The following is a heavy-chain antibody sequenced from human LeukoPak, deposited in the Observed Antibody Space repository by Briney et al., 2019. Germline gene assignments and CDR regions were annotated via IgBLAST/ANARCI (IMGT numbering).Heavy chain of an antibody. Sequence: GGSLRLSCAASGFTFSTYGMSWVRQTPGKGLEWVSGISTSGSRTDYTDSVKGRFTISRDNSKNTVSLQMNSLRAEDTAVYSCARDKTRGLGYSYSKSGNYFDYWGQGTLVTVSS. CDR1: GFTFSTYG. CDR3: ARDKTRGLGYSYSKSGNYFDY. J-gene: IGHJ4*02. D-gene: IGHD5-18*01. V-gene: IGHV3-23*01. CDR2: ISTSGSRT.